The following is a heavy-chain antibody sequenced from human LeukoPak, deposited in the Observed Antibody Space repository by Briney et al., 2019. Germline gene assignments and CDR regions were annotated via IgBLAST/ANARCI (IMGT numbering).Heavy chain of an antibody. J-gene: IGHJ5*02. CDR1: GFSFSSHG. CDR3: ARDVGSSNWRGNWFDP. CDR2: IWYDGSNT. Sequence: GRSLRLSCAASGFSFSSHGMHWVRQAPGKGLEWVAVIWYDGSNTYYADSVKGRFTVSRDNSKNTLHLQMNSLRDEDTASYYCARDVGSSNWRGNWFDPWGQGTLVTVSS. D-gene: IGHD6-19*01. V-gene: IGHV3-33*01.